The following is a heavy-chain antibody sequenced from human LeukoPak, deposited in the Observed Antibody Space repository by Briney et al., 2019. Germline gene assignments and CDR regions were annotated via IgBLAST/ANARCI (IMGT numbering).Heavy chain of an antibody. J-gene: IGHJ4*02. CDR3: ARGNWWLAHLDY. Sequence: PSETLSLTCTVSGGSISSSSYYWGWIRQPPGRGLEWIGSIYYSGSTYYNPSLKSRVTISVDTSKNQFSLKLSSVTAADTAVYYCARGNWWLAHLDYWGQGTLVTVSS. CDR2: IYYSGST. V-gene: IGHV4-39*07. D-gene: IGHD2-15*01. CDR1: GGSISSSSYY.